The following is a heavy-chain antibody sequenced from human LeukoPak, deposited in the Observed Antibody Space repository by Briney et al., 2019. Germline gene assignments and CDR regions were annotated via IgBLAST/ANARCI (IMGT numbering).Heavy chain of an antibody. CDR2: TSGDGGAT. CDR1: GFTFSSYW. Sequence: PGGSLRLSCAASGFTFSSYWMSWVRQSTGKGLERASSTSGDGGATYYSNSVKGRFTISRDNSRNTLYLQMNSLRAEDTAVYYCAKDRPNYYGSNGHYYRRDGDYWGQGTLVTVSS. D-gene: IGHD3-22*01. CDR3: AKDRPNYYGSNGHYYRRDGDY. J-gene: IGHJ4*02. V-gene: IGHV3-23*01.